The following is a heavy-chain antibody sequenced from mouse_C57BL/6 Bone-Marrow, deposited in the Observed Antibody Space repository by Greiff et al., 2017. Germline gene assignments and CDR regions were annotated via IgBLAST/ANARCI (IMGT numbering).Heavy chain of an antibody. V-gene: IGHV1-55*01. Sequence: QVQLKQPGAELVKPGASVKMSCKASGYTFTSYWITWVKQRPGQGLAWIGDIYPGSGSTHYNEKFKSKATLTVDTSSSTAYLQLSSLTSEDSAVYYCAGYGFDYWGQGTTLTVSS. CDR1: GYTFTSYW. CDR3: AGYGFDY. CDR2: IYPGSGST. J-gene: IGHJ2*01. D-gene: IGHD2-14*01.